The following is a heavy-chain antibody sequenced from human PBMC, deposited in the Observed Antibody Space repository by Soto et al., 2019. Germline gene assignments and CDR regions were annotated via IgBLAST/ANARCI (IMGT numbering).Heavy chain of an antibody. CDR3: TRAYGGNSSYYYYYGMDV. V-gene: IGHV3-49*04. Sequence: GGSLRLSCTASGFTFGDYVMSWVRQAPGKGLEWVGFIRSKAYGGTTEYAASVKGRFTISRDDSKSIAYLQMNSLKTEDTAVYYCTRAYGGNSSYYYYYGMDVWGQGTTVTVSS. CDR1: GFTFGDYV. J-gene: IGHJ6*02. D-gene: IGHD4-17*01. CDR2: IRSKAYGGTT.